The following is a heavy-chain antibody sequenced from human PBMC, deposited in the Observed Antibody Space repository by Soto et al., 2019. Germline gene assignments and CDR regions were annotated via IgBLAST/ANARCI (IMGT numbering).Heavy chain of an antibody. CDR2: IKQDGSEK. D-gene: IGHD6-6*01. J-gene: IGHJ6*02. CDR1: GFTFSSYW. Sequence: GSLRLSCAASGFTFSSYWMSWVRQAPGKGLEWVANIKQDGSEKYYVDSVKGRFTISRDNAKNSLYLQMNSLRAEDTAVYYCARWYSSSDLYYYYYGMDVWGQGTTVTVSS. V-gene: IGHV3-7*03. CDR3: ARWYSSSDLYYYYYGMDV.